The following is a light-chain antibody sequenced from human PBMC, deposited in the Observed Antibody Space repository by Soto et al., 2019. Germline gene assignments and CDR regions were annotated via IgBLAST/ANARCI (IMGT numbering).Light chain of an antibody. Sequence: DIQLTQSPSFLSASVGNKVTNTCRSSQGINSYLAWYQQKPGKVPKLLIYAASTLQSGVPSRFSGSGSGTEFTLTISSLQPEDFATYYCQQINSYPITFGQGTDWRL. CDR3: QQINSYPIT. J-gene: IGKJ5*01. CDR2: AAS. V-gene: IGKV1-9*01. CDR1: QGINSY.